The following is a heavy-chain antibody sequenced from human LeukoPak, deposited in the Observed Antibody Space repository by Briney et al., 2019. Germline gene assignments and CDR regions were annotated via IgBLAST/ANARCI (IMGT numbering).Heavy chain of an antibody. CDR3: ARAKDGYYYYYYMDV. Sequence: PGGSLRLSCAASGFTFSSYSMNWVRQAPGKGLDWVSSISSSSSYIYYADSVKGRFTISRDNAKNSLYLQMNSLRAEDTAVYYCARAKDGYYYYYYMDVWGKGTTVTVSS. CDR1: GFTFSSYS. D-gene: IGHD2-15*01. CDR2: ISSSSSYI. V-gene: IGHV3-21*01. J-gene: IGHJ6*03.